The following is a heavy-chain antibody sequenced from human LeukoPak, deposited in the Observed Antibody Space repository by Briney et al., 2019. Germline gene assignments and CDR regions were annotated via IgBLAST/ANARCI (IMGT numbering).Heavy chain of an antibody. CDR3: ARDADGYED. V-gene: IGHV3-33*01. Sequence: GGSLRLSCAASGFTFSSYGMHWVRQAPGKGLEWVAVIWYDGSNKYYADSVKGRFTISRDNSKNTLYLQMNSLRAEDTAMYYCARDADGYEDWGQGTLVIVSS. CDR2: IWYDGSNK. CDR1: GFTFSSYG. J-gene: IGHJ4*02. D-gene: IGHD5-24*01.